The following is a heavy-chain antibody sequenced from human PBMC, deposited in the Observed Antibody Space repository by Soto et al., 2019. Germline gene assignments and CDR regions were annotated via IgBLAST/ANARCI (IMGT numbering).Heavy chain of an antibody. CDR2: LSGSGVST. CDR1: GFTFSNYA. V-gene: IGHV3-23*01. D-gene: IGHD3-9*01. CDR3: SRDDSDWFFN. Sequence: GSLRLSCAASGFTFSNYAMTWVRQAPGKGLEWVSALSGSGVSTYYADSVTGRFTISRDNSKNTVYLQMNSLRAEDTAVYYCSRDDSDWFFNWGRGTLVTVSS. J-gene: IGHJ4*02.